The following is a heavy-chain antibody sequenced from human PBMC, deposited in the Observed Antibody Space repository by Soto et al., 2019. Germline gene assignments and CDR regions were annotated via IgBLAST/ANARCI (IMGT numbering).Heavy chain of an antibody. Sequence: EVQLVESGGGLVQPGGPLKLSCAASGFTFSGSAMHWVRQASGKGLEWVGRIRSKANSYATAYAASVKGRFTISRDDSKNTAYLQMNSLKTEDTAVYYCTTDYYYYYMDVWGKGTTVTVSS. V-gene: IGHV3-73*01. J-gene: IGHJ6*03. CDR1: GFTFSGSA. CDR3: TTDYYYYYMDV. CDR2: IRSKANSYAT.